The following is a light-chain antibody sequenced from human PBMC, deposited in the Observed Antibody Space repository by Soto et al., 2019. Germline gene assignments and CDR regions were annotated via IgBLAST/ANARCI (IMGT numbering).Light chain of an antibody. Sequence: IQLTQSPSSLSASVGDRVTITCRASQGISSYLAWYQQKPGKAPKLLIYAASTLQSGVPSRFSGSGSGTDFTLTISSLHPEDFATYYCQQLNRYPFTFGPGTKVDIK. V-gene: IGKV1-9*01. CDR3: QQLNRYPFT. J-gene: IGKJ3*01. CDR1: QGISSY. CDR2: AAS.